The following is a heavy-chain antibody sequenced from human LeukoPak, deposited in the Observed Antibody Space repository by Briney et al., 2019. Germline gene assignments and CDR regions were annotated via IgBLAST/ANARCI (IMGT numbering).Heavy chain of an antibody. J-gene: IGHJ6*03. V-gene: IGHV1-8*01. Sequence: ASVKVSCKASGYTFTSYDINWVRQATGQGLEWMGWMNPNSGNTGYAQKFQGRVTMTRNTSISTAYMELSSLRSEDTAVYYCARGPLAAPPYYYYYYMDVWSKGTTVTASS. D-gene: IGHD6-6*01. CDR3: ARGPLAAPPYYYYYYMDV. CDR2: MNPNSGNT. CDR1: GYTFTSYD.